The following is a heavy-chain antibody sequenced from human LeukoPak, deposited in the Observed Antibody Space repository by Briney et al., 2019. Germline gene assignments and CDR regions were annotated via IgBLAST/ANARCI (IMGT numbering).Heavy chain of an antibody. CDR2: INPNSGVT. D-gene: IGHD1-26*01. Sequence: GASVKVSRKASGYTFTGYYLHWVRQAPGQGLEFMGWINPNSGVTENAQRFQGKVTLTRDTSINTAYMELTRLTSDDTAIYYCASLIVGGIQGFDYWGPGSLVTVSS. V-gene: IGHV1-2*02. CDR1: GYTFTGYY. CDR3: ASLIVGGIQGFDY. J-gene: IGHJ4*02.